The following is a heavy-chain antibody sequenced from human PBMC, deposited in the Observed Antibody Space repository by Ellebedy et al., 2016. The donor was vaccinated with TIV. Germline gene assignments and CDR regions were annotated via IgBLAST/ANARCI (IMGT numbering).Heavy chain of an antibody. CDR2: IDYSGST. CDR3: ASRVVTTGSHY. Sequence: SETLSLXXTVSGGSISSGGYYWTWIRQLPGKGLEYIGYIDYSGSTYYNPSLKSRLTISRDTSKNQVSLKLNSVTAADTAVYYCASRVVTTGSHYWGQGTLVTVST. J-gene: IGHJ4*02. V-gene: IGHV4-31*03. CDR1: GGSISSGGYY. D-gene: IGHD2-21*02.